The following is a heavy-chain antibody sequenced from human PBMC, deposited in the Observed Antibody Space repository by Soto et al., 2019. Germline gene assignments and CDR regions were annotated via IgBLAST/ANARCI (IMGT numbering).Heavy chain of an antibody. CDR1: GFTFSSYS. V-gene: IGHV3-48*02. CDR2: ISSSSSTI. D-gene: IGHD3-3*01. Sequence: GGSLRLSCAASGFTFSSYSINWVRQAPGKGLEWVSYISSSSSTIYYADSVKGRFTISRDNAKNSLYLQMNSLRDEDTAVYYCARDHTSGPTPHLPYGMDPWGQGTPVTVSS. CDR3: ARDHTSGPTPHLPYGMDP. J-gene: IGHJ5*02.